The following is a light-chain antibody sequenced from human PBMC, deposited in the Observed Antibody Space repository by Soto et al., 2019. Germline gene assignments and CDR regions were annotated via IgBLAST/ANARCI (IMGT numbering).Light chain of an antibody. J-gene: IGKJ5*01. Sequence: EIVLTQSPGTLSLSPGERATLSCRASQSVSSSYLAWYQQKPGQAPRLLIYSASSRATGIPDRFSGSGSGTDFTLTVSRLEPEDFAVYSGQQYASSPTTFGQGTRREIK. V-gene: IGKV3-20*01. CDR1: QSVSSSY. CDR2: SAS. CDR3: QQYASSPTT.